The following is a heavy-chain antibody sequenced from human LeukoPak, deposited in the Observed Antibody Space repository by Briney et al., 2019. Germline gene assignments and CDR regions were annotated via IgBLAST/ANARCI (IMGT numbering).Heavy chain of an antibody. D-gene: IGHD4-11*01. Sequence: PSETLSLTCTVSGGSVSSDSHYCSWIRQPPGKGLEWIGSIYYSGSTNYNPSLRSRVTISTDTSKNQFSLNLSSVTAADTAVYYCARGTLAVTDFDYWGQGTLVTVSS. CDR3: ARGTLAVTDFDY. CDR2: IYYSGST. V-gene: IGHV4-61*01. J-gene: IGHJ4*02. CDR1: GGSVSSDSHY.